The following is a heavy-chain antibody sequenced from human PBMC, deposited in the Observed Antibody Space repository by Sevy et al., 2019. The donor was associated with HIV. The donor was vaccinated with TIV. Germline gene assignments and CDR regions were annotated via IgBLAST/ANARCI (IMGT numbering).Heavy chain of an antibody. D-gene: IGHD3-22*01. CDR3: ATTKDYYESSGCPFDY. CDR1: GYSLTGLS. V-gene: IGHV1-24*01. Sequence: ASVKVSCKVSGYSLTGLSMHWVRQAPGKGLEWMGSFDPEDGERIYAQRLEGRVTMTEDTSADTAYMELNSLRFEDTAVYYCATTKDYYESSGCPFDYWGQGSLVTVSS. J-gene: IGHJ4*02. CDR2: FDPEDGER.